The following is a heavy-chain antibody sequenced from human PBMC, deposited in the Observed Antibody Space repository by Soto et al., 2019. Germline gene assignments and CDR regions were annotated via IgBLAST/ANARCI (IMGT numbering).Heavy chain of an antibody. V-gene: IGHV1-3*01. CDR1: GYTFTSYA. CDR2: INAGNGNT. J-gene: IGHJ4*02. D-gene: IGHD3-16*02. CDR3: ARGSYYDYIWGSYRPNPPLFDY. Sequence: VKVSCKASGYTFTSYAMHWVRQAPGQRLEWMGWINAGNGNTKYSQKFQGRVTITRDTSASTAYMELSSLRSEDTAVYYCARGSYYDYIWGSYRPNPPLFDYWGQGTLVTVSS.